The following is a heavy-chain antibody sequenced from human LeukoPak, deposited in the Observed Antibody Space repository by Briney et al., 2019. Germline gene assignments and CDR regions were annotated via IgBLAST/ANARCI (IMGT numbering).Heavy chain of an antibody. V-gene: IGHV3-7*01. CDR1: GFTFSSYW. J-gene: IGHJ4*02. CDR2: IKEGGSEK. D-gene: IGHD1-26*01. CDR3: ARGGSSRFGY. Sequence: PRGSLRLSCAASGFTFSSYWMSWVRQAPGKGLEWVANIKEGGSEKYYVESVKGRFTISRDNAKNSLFLQMNSLRGEDTAMYYCARGGSSRFGYWGQGTLVTVSS.